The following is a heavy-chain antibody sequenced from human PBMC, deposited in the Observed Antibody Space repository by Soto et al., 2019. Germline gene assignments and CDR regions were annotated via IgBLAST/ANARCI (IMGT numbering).Heavy chain of an antibody. V-gene: IGHV3-53*01. D-gene: IGHD5-18*01. Sequence: EVQLVESGGGLIQPGGSLRLSCAASGFTVSSTYMSWVRQAPGKGLEWVSVIYSGGSTYYADSVKGRFTISRDNSKNTLYLQTNNLRAEGMAVYYCARSGYSYGPFDYWGQGTLVTVSS. J-gene: IGHJ4*02. CDR3: ARSGYSYGPFDY. CDR2: IYSGGST. CDR1: GFTVSSTY.